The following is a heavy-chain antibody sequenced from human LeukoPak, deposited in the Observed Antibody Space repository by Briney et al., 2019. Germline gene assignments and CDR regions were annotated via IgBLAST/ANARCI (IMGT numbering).Heavy chain of an antibody. CDR1: GFTFSNYG. V-gene: IGHV3-30*03. CDR2: ISYDGSST. CDR3: ARSTLAAARLFDY. Sequence: PGGSLRLSCAASGFTFSNYGMHWVRQAPGKGLEWVAVISYDGSSTDYADSVKGRFTISRDNSKNTLYLQMNSLRAEDTAVYYCARSTLAAARLFDYWGQGTLVTVSS. J-gene: IGHJ4*02. D-gene: IGHD6-13*01.